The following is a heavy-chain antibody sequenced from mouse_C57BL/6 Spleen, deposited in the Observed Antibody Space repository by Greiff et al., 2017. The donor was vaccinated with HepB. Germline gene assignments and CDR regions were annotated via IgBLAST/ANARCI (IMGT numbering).Heavy chain of an antibody. Sequence: QVQLQQPGAELVMPGASVKLSCKASGYTFTSYWMHWVKQRPGQGLEWIGEIDPSDSYTNYNQKFKGKSTLTVDKSSSTAYMQLSSLTSEDSAVYYCARDDGYRFDYWGQGTTLTVSS. CDR1: GYTFTSYW. D-gene: IGHD2-3*01. V-gene: IGHV1-69*01. J-gene: IGHJ2*01. CDR3: ARDDGYRFDY. CDR2: IDPSDSYT.